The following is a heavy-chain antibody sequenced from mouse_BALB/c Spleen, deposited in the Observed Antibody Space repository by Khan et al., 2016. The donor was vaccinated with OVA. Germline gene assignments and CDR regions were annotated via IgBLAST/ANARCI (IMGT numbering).Heavy chain of an antibody. Sequence: EVELVESGPGLVKPSQSLSLTCTVTGYSINSEYAWNWIRQFPGNKLEWMGYINYSGNTRFNPSLKSRTSITRDTSKNQFSLQLNSVTTEDTATYYCARKDYYDYDPFPYWGQGTLVTVSA. J-gene: IGHJ3*01. D-gene: IGHD2-4*01. V-gene: IGHV3-2*02. CDR1: GYSINSEYA. CDR3: ARKDYYDYDPFPY. CDR2: INYSGNT.